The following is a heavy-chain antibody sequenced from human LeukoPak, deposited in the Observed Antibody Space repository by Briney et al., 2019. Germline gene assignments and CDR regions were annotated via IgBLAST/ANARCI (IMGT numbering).Heavy chain of an antibody. CDR2: ISGSGGST. V-gene: IGHV3-23*01. J-gene: IGHJ4*02. CDR3: AKVGSGSYYLDY. Sequence: GGSLRLSCAASGFTFSSYGMSWVRRVPGKGLEWVSAISGSGGSTYYADSVKGRFTISRDNSKNTLYLQMNSLRAEDTAVYYCAKVGSGSYYLDYWGQGILVTVSS. CDR1: GFTFSSYG. D-gene: IGHD3-10*01.